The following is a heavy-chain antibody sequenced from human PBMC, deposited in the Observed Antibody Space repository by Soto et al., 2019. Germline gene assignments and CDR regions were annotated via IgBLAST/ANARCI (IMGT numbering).Heavy chain of an antibody. CDR1: GYTFTSSD. CDR3: ATSGSGWYLY. J-gene: IGHJ4*02. Sequence: QVQLVQSGAEVKKPGASVKVSCKASGYTFTSSDINWVRQATGQGPEWMGWMNPNNGNTGYAQEFQGRVTMTRDTSITTAYMELSSLTSDDTAIYYCATSGSGWYLYWGQGTLVTVSS. CDR2: MNPNNGNT. D-gene: IGHD6-19*01. V-gene: IGHV1-8*01.